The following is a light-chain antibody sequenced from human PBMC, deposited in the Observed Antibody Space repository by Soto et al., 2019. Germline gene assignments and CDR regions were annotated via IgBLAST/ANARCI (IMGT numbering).Light chain of an antibody. CDR2: DVT. CDR1: SNNY. Sequence: QSVLTQPRSVSGSPGQSVTISCTGISNNYVSWYHQHPGKVPKVIVYDVTLRPSGVSDRFSGSRSGNTASLAISGLRAEDEADYYCCSYSGNYTEVVFGGGTKVTVL. CDR3: CSYSGNYTEVV. V-gene: IGLV2-11*01. J-gene: IGLJ2*01.